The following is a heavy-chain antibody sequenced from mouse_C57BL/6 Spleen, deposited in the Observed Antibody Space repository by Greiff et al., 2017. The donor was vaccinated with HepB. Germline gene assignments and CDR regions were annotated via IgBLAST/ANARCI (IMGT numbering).Heavy chain of an antibody. V-gene: IGHV10-3*01. D-gene: IGHD4-1*01. Sequence: EVQLVESGGGLVQPKGSLKLSCAASGFTFNTYAMHWVRQAPGKGLEWVARIRSKSSNYATYYADSVKDRFTISRDDSQSMLYLQMNNLKTEDTAMYYGVRGGDWGYYYAMDYWGQGTSVTVSS. CDR3: VRGGDWGYYYAMDY. CDR2: IRSKSSNYAT. CDR1: GFTFNTYA. J-gene: IGHJ4*01.